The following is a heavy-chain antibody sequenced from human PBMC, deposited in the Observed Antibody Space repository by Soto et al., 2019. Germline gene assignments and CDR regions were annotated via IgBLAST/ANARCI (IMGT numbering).Heavy chain of an antibody. D-gene: IGHD3-22*01. CDR3: ARQSITMIVNEHAFDI. CDR1: GYSFTSYW. Sequence: GESLKISCKGSGYSFTSYWIGWVRQMPGKGLEWMGIIYPGDSDTRYSPSFQGQVTISADKSISTAYLQWSSLKASDTAMYYCARQSITMIVNEHAFDIWGQGTMVTVSS. V-gene: IGHV5-51*01. J-gene: IGHJ3*02. CDR2: IYPGDSDT.